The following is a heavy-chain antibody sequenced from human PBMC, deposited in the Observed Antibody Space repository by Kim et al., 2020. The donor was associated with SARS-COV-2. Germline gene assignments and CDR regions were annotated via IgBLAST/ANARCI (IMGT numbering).Heavy chain of an antibody. V-gene: IGHV3-66*01. CDR1: GFTVSSNY. D-gene: IGHD3-10*01. CDR3: ARDQRITMVRGVIYYYYGMDV. J-gene: IGHJ6*02. CDR2: IYSGGST. Sequence: GGSLRLSCAASGFTVSSNYMSWVRQAPGKGLEWVSGIYSGGSTYYADSVKGRFTISSDNSKNTLYLQMNSLRAEDTAVYYCARDQRITMVRGVIYYYYGMDVWGQGTTVTVSS.